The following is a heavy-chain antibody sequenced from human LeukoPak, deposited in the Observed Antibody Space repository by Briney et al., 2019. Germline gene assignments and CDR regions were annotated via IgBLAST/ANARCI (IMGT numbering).Heavy chain of an antibody. V-gene: IGHV3-48*03. Sequence: PGGSLRLSCAASGFTFSSYEMNWVRQAPGKGLEWVSYISSTGGTIYYADSVKGRFTISRDNSKNTLYLQMNSLRAEDTAVYYCAKGQNYYDGSGYYSTDYWGQGTLVTVSS. CDR3: AKGQNYYDGSGYYSTDY. CDR2: ISSTGGTI. D-gene: IGHD3-22*01. CDR1: GFTFSSYE. J-gene: IGHJ4*02.